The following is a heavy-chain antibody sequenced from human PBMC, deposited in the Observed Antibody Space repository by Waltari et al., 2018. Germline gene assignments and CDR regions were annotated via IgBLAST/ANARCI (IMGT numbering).Heavy chain of an antibody. J-gene: IGHJ4*02. D-gene: IGHD3-16*01. Sequence: QVQLVQSGAEVKQPGASVQVSGKDSGSTLPASSMNWVRQAPGKGLEWMGGFDPEDGETIYAQKFQGRVTMTEDTSTDTAYMELSSLRSEDTAVYYCATLREPLDYWGQGTLVTVSS. CDR1: GSTLPASS. V-gene: IGHV1-24*01. CDR3: ATLREPLDY. CDR2: FDPEDGET.